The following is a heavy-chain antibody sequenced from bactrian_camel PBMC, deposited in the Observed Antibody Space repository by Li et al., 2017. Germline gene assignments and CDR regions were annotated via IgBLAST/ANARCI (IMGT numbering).Heavy chain of an antibody. CDR2: IYRPGGNT. CDR3: AAKRSQTSLYCNTGRMVGSYAY. V-gene: IGHV3S6*01. J-gene: IGHJ4*01. D-gene: IGHD1*01. Sequence: VQLVESGGGSVQAGGSLRLSCAVSVSSANDYCLGWFRQATGKEREWIASIYRPGGNTFADDSVKGRFTISQDNAKNVMSLQMNDLKPEDTAMYYCAAKRSQTSLYCNTGRMVGSYAYWGQGTQVTVS. CDR1: VSSANDYC.